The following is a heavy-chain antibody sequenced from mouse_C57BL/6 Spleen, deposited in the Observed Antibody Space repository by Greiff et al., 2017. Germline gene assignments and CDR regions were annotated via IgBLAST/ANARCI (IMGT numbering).Heavy chain of an antibody. J-gene: IGHJ4*01. Sequence: VQLQQPGAELVRPGSSVKLSCKASGYTFTSYWMHWVKQRPIQGLEWIGNIDPSDSETNYNQKFKGKATLTVDKSSSTAYMQLSSLTSEDSAVYYCARGDYGYAMDYWGQGTSVTVSS. V-gene: IGHV1-52*01. D-gene: IGHD1-1*02. CDR3: ARGDYGYAMDY. CDR1: GYTFTSYW. CDR2: IDPSDSET.